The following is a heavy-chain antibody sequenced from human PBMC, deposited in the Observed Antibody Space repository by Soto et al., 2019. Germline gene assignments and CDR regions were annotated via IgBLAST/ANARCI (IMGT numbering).Heavy chain of an antibody. V-gene: IGHV4-59*01. Sequence: SETLSLTCTVSGGSIGSYYWSWIRQPPGKGLEWIGYIYYSGSTNYNPSLKSRVTISVDTSKNQFSLKLSSVTAADTAVYYCAREGGSSGYYFDYWGQGTLVTVSS. CDR1: GGSIGSYY. D-gene: IGHD3-22*01. CDR3: AREGGSSGYYFDY. CDR2: IYYSGST. J-gene: IGHJ4*02.